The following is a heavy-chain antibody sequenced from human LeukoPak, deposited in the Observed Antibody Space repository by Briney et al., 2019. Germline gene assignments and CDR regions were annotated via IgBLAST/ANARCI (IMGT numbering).Heavy chain of an antibody. CDR1: GGTFSSYA. J-gene: IGHJ4*02. Sequence: GASVKVSCKASGGTFSSYAISWVRQAPGQGLEWMGGITPIFGTANYAQKFQGRVTITADESTSTAYMELSSLRSEDTAVYYCASPRSGGDYEWPFDYWGQGTLVTVSS. CDR3: ASPRSGGDYEWPFDY. V-gene: IGHV1-69*13. CDR2: ITPIFGTA. D-gene: IGHD4-17*01.